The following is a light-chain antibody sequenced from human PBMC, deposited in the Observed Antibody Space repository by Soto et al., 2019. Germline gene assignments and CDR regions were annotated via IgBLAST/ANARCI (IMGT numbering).Light chain of an antibody. CDR2: DAS. CDR3: QQRSGWPST. Sequence: EIVLTQSPATLSLSPGERATLSCRASQSVSRYLAWYQQKPGQAPRLLIYDASNRATGIPARFSGSGSGTDCTLTISSLEPEDCAVYYCQQRSGWPSTFGGGTKVQIK. CDR1: QSVSRY. V-gene: IGKV3-11*01. J-gene: IGKJ4*01.